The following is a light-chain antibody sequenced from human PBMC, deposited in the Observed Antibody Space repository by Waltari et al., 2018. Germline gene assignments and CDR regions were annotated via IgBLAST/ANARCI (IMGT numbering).Light chain of an antibody. CDR1: QSISNY. CDR2: ATS. J-gene: IGKJ1*01. Sequence: DIQMTQSPSSLSASVGDRATITCRASQSISNYLNWYQQKPGQAPNLLIYATSSLQSGVPSRFTGSGSGTDFTLTISSLQPEDFATYYCQQSYGTLWTFGQGTKVEI. CDR3: QQSYGTLWT. V-gene: IGKV1-39*01.